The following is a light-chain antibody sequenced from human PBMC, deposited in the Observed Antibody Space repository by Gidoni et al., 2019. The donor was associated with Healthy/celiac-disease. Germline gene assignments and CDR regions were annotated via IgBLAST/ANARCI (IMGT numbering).Light chain of an antibody. J-gene: IGKJ3*01. CDR1: QSISSY. CDR2: AAS. V-gene: IGKV1-39*01. Sequence: DIQMTPSPSSLSASVGDRVTITCRASQSISSYLNWYQQKPGKAPKLLIYAASSLQSGVPSRFSGSGSGTDFTLTISSLQPEDFATYYCQQSYSTPPFFGPGTKVEIK. CDR3: QQSYSTPPF.